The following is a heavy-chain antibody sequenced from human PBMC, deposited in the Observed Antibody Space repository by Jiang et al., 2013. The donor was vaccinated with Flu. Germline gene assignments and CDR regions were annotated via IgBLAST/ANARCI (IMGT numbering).Heavy chain of an antibody. J-gene: IGHJ6*02. D-gene: IGHD4-17*01. Sequence: LLKPSETLSLTCGVSGTSFSTYCWSWVRQPAGRGLEWIGRICTSGSATYSPSLKSRVTMSVDTSKNHFSLKLTSVTAADTALYYCARGAYGDFFYALDVWGQGTTVTVSS. CDR1: GTSFSTYC. V-gene: IGHV4-4*07. CDR2: ICTSGSA. CDR3: ARGAYGDFFYALDV.